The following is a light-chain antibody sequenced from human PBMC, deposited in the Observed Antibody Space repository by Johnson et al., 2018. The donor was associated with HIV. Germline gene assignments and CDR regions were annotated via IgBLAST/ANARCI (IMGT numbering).Light chain of an antibody. Sequence: QPVLTQPPSVSAAPGQKVTISCSGSTSNIGNNYVSWYQQLPGTAPKLLIYDNNKRPSGIPDRFSGSKSGTSATLGITGLQTGDEADYYCGTWDSSLSANVCGTGTKVTVL. CDR1: TSNIGNNY. CDR3: GTWDSSLSANV. V-gene: IGLV1-51*01. J-gene: IGLJ1*01. CDR2: DNN.